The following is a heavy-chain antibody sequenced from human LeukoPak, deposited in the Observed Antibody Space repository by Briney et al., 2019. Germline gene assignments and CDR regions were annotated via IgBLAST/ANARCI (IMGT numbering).Heavy chain of an antibody. Sequence: SETLSLTCTVSGGSISSSSYYWGWIRQPPGKELEWIGSIYYSGSTYYNPSLKSRVTISVDTSKNQFSLKLSSVTAADTAVYYCASTLRQRYFFDYWGQGTLVTVSS. D-gene: IGHD4-17*01. V-gene: IGHV4-39*01. CDR2: IYYSGST. CDR3: ASTLRQRYFFDY. J-gene: IGHJ4*02. CDR1: GGSISSSSYY.